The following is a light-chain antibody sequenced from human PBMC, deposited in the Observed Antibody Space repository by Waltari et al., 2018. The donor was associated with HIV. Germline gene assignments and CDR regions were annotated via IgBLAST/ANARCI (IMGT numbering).Light chain of an antibody. V-gene: IGLV3-25*03. J-gene: IGLJ2*01. Sequence: SYELTQPPSVSVSPGQTARITCSGDALPKQYAYWYQQKPGQAPVLVIYKDSERPSGIPELFSGSSSGTTVTLTISGVQAEDEADYYCQSADSSYTYPGVVFGGGTKLTVL. CDR3: QSADSSYTYPGVV. CDR1: ALPKQY. CDR2: KDS.